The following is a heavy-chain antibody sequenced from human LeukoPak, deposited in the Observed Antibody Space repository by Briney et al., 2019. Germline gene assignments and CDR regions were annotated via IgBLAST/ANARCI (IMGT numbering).Heavy chain of an antibody. CDR2: IYTSGST. V-gene: IGHV4-61*02. Sequence: PSETLSLTCTVSGGSISSGSYYWSWIRQPAGKGLEWIGRIYTSGSTNYNPSLKSRVTISVDTSKNQFSLKLSSVTAADTAVYYCARDVGGLEWSPLDYWGQGTLVTVSS. D-gene: IGHD3-3*01. J-gene: IGHJ4*02. CDR1: GGSISSGSYY. CDR3: ARDVGGLEWSPLDY.